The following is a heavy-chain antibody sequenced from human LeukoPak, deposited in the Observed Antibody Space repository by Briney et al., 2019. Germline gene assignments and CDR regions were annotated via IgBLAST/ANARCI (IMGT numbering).Heavy chain of an antibody. D-gene: IGHD3-22*01. CDR2: IREDGGEK. J-gene: IGHJ3*02. CDR3: ARDSGGQYYYDSSVSYYDANDI. CDR1: GFAFSSYW. V-gene: IGHV3-7*01. Sequence: GGSLRLSCAASGFAFSSYWMTWVRLAPGKGLEWVANIREDGGEKYYVDSVKGRFTISRGNAKNSLYLQMNSLRAEDTAVYYCARDSGGQYYYDSSVSYYDANDIWGQGTMVTVSS.